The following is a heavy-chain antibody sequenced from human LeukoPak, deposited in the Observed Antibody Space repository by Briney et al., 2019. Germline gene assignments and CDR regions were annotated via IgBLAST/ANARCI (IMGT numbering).Heavy chain of an antibody. V-gene: IGHV4-30-2*01. CDR3: ARVRYDILTGSNWFDP. CDR2: IYHSGST. J-gene: IGHJ5*02. D-gene: IGHD3-9*01. Sequence: SETLSLTCAVSGGSISSGGYFWSWIRQPPGKGLEWIGYIYHSGSTYYNPSLKSRVTISVDRSKNQFSLKLSSVAAADTAVYYCARVRYDILTGSNWFDPWGQGTLVTVSS. CDR1: GGSISSGGYF.